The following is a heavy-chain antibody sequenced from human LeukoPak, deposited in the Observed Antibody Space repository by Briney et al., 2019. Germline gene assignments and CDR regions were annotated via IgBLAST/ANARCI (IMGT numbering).Heavy chain of an antibody. CDR3: ARDRVDDYYFDY. CDR1: GYTFTSYY. Sequence: ASVKVSCKASGYTFTSYYMHWVRQAPGQGLEWMGIINPSGGSTSYAQKFQGRVTMTGDTSTSTVYMELSSLRSEDTAVYYCARDRVDDYYFDYWGQGTLVTVSS. CDR2: INPSGGST. D-gene: IGHD3-3*01. V-gene: IGHV1-46*01. J-gene: IGHJ4*02.